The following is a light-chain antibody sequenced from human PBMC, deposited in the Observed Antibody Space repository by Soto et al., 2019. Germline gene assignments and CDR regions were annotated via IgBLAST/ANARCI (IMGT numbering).Light chain of an antibody. CDR1: QGLVYFDGDTY. CDR3: MQGTHWPWT. Sequence: DVVMTQSPLSLPVTLGQPASISCRSSQGLVYFDGDTYLNWFHQRPGQSPRRLIYKVSNRDSGVPDRFSGSGSGTDFTLKISRVEAEDVGLYYCMQGTHWPWTFGQGTKVEIK. V-gene: IGKV2-30*01. CDR2: KVS. J-gene: IGKJ1*01.